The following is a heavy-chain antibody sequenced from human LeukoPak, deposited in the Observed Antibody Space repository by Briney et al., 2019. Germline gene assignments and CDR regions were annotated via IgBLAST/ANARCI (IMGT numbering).Heavy chain of an antibody. CDR1: GFTFDDNG. CDR3: AREGGAYCSGGSCYSFYYMDV. V-gene: IGHV3-20*04. Sequence: PGGSLRLSCAASGFTFDDNGVSWVRQAPGKGLEWVSGINWNGAYTNYADSVKGRFTLSRDNAKNSLYLQMTSLRAEDTALYYCAREGGAYCSGGSCYSFYYMDVWGKGTTVTVSS. J-gene: IGHJ6*03. D-gene: IGHD2-15*01. CDR2: INWNGAYT.